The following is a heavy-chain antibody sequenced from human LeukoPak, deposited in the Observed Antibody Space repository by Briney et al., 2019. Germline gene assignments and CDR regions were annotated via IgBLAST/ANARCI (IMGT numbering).Heavy chain of an antibody. J-gene: IGHJ4*02. Sequence: TASETVSLTCTVSWYSISIGYYWGRLRQPPGKGLEWSGVMYHSAGTSYNTSSKSRVTTSVDTSKNNFSLTLSSVTAPDTALYYYAREEGSSSLPFDYWGQGTLVTVSS. D-gene: IGHD6-6*01. CDR2: MYHSAGT. CDR3: AREEGSSSLPFDY. V-gene: IGHV4-38-2*02. CDR1: WYSISIGYY.